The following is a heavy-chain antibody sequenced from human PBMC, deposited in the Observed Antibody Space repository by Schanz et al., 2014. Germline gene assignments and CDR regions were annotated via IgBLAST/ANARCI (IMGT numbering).Heavy chain of an antibody. J-gene: IGHJ4*02. CDR1: GFMFSHYW. V-gene: IGHV3-74*01. CDR2: VNSNGATT. D-gene: IGHD6-13*01. CDR3: AGASRTAATGPLIEF. Sequence: EVQLVESGGGLVQPGGSLRLSCAASGFMFSHYWMHWVRQAPGKGLVWVARVNSNGATTDYADSMKGRFTISRDNSKNTLYLQMNSLRAEDTAVYYCAGASRTAATGPLIEFWGQGTLVTVSS.